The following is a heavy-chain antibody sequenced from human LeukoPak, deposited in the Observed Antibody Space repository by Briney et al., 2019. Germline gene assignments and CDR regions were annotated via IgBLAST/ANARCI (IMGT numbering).Heavy chain of an antibody. CDR3: ARMYSGTSYYFDY. D-gene: IGHD1-26*01. CDR1: GVSISTYY. CDR2: FSYSGST. V-gene: IGHV4-59*01. Sequence: SETLSLTCSVSGVSISTYYWIWIRQPPAKGLEWMGFFSYSGSTKYNPSLKSRVSMSVDTSKNQFSLKLNSVTAADTAVYYCARMYSGTSYYFDYWGQGTLVTVSS. J-gene: IGHJ4*02.